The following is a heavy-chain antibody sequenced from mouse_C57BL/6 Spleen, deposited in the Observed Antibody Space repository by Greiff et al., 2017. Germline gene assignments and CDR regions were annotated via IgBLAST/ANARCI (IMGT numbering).Heavy chain of an antibody. D-gene: IGHD1-1*01. CDR2: IYPRSGNT. Sequence: VQLQESGAELARPGASVKLSCKASGYTFTSYGISWVKQRTGQGLEWIGEIYPRSGNTYYNEKFKGKATLTADKSSSTAYMELRSLTSEDSAVYFCARERYYGSSLYYYAMDDWGQGTSVTGAS. V-gene: IGHV1-81*01. J-gene: IGHJ4*01. CDR1: GYTFTSYG. CDR3: ARERYYGSSLYYYAMDD.